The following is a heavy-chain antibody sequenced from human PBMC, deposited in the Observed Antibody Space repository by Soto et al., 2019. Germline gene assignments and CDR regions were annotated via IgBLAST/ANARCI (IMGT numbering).Heavy chain of an antibody. CDR2: ISSDSRFI. CDR1: GFTFSLYS. V-gene: IGHV3-21*01. Sequence: VGSLRLSCAASGFTFSLYSMIWVRQAPGKGLEWVSSISSDSRFIFYADSMKGRFTLSRDDAHNSLYLQMNSLRADDTAVYYCVRARATDSRPDYWGQGTQVTVSS. D-gene: IGHD3-22*01. CDR3: VRARATDSRPDY. J-gene: IGHJ4*02.